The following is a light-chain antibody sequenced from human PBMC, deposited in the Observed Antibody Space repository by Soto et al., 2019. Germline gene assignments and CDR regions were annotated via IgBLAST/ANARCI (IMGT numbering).Light chain of an antibody. CDR1: QSVSSN. CDR2: GAS. V-gene: IGKV3-15*01. CDR3: QQYSNRPCT. J-gene: IGKJ4*02. Sequence: EIVMTQSPATLSVSPGEGATLSCRASQSVSSNLTWYQQKPGKAPRLLIFGASTLASGIPARFSGSGSGAEFSLTISALQSEDFAIYYCQQYSNRPCTFGRGTKVGIK.